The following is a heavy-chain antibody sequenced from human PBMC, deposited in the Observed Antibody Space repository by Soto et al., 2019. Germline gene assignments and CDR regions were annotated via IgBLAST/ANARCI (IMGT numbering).Heavy chain of an antibody. J-gene: IGHJ4*02. Sequence: NPSETLSLTCTVSGGSISSGGYYWSWIRQHPGKGLEWIGYIYYSGSTYYNPSLKSRVTISVDTSKNQFSLKLSSVTAADTAVYYCARDPAYSGYDYSIWGQGTLVTVSS. CDR3: ARDPAYSGYDYSI. V-gene: IGHV4-31*03. D-gene: IGHD5-12*01. CDR1: GGSISSGGYY. CDR2: IYYSGST.